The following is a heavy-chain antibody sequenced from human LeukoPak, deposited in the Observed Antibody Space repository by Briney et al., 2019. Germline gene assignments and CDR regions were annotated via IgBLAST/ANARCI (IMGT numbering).Heavy chain of an antibody. CDR2: IGIRGDT. J-gene: IGHJ4*02. D-gene: IGHD5-12*01. CDR1: GFTFIDYD. CDR3: ARGPLIHQWLRLFDYFDY. Sequence: GGSLRLSCAASGFTFIDYDMHWVRQVIGKGLEWVSAIGIRGDTHYSGSVKGRFTISRENAESSLYLQMNSLRAEDTAVYYCARGPLIHQWLRLFDYFDYWGQGTLVTVSP. V-gene: IGHV3-13*01.